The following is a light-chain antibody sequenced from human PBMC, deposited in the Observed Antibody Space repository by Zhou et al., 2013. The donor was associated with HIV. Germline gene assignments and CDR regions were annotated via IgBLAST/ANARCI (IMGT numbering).Light chain of an antibody. Sequence: EIVLTQSPATLSLSPGERATLSCRASQSVSRYLAWHQQKPGQAPRLLIYDASNRATGIPGRFSGSGSGTGFTLTISSLEPEDFAVYYCQQRSNWPPITFGQGTRLEIK. CDR2: DAS. CDR3: QQRSNWPPIT. V-gene: IGKV3-11*01. CDR1: QSVSRY. J-gene: IGKJ5*01.